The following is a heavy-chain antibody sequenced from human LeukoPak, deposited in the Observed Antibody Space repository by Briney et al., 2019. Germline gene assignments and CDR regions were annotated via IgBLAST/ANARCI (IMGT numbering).Heavy chain of an antibody. D-gene: IGHD1-26*01. V-gene: IGHV3-72*01. CDR1: GFTFSDHY. CDR2: TRNKANSYTT. CDR3: ARESIVGATTGAFDI. J-gene: IGHJ3*02. Sequence: GGSLRLSCAASGFTFSDHYMDWVRQAPGKGLEWVGRTRNKANSYTTEYAASVKGRFTISRDDSKNSLYLQMNSLKTEDTAVYYCARESIVGATTGAFDIWGQGTMVTVSS.